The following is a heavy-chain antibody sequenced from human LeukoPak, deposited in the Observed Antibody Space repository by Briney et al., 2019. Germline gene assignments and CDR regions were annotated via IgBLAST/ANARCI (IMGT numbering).Heavy chain of an antibody. J-gene: IGHJ6*02. V-gene: IGHV7-4-1*02. CDR2: INTNTGNP. CDR3: ARVPSILYSSGWDTNAKYYYYYGMDV. D-gene: IGHD6-19*01. Sequence: GASVKVSCKASGYTFTSYAMNWVRQAPGQGLEWMGWINTNTGNPTYAQGFTGRFVFSLDTSVSTAYLQISSLKAEDTAVYYCARVPSILYSSGWDTNAKYYYYYGMDVWGQGTTVTVSS. CDR1: GYTFTSYA.